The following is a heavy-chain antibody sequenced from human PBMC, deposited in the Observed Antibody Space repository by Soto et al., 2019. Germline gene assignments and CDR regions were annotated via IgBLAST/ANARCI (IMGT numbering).Heavy chain of an antibody. Sequence: GGSLRLSCAVSGSTFNSNSVTWVRQAPGEGLEWVSGISGSGGSTYYADSVEGRFTISRDNSKNTLYLQMSGLRAEDTAVYYCAKDLFAGITTAATNWGQGTLVTVSS. D-gene: IGHD6-13*01. CDR3: AKDLFAGITTAATN. V-gene: IGHV3-23*01. CDR1: GSTFNSNS. CDR2: ISGSGGST. J-gene: IGHJ4*02.